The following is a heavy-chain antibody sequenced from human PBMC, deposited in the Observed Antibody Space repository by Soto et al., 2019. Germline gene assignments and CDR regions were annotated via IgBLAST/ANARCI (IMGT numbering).Heavy chain of an antibody. CDR2: IYYSGST. CDR3: ARENYGGNPFDY. Sequence: SLTCTVSGGSISSGGYYWSWIRQHPGKGLEWIGYIYYSGSTYYNPSLKSRVTISVDTSKNQFSLKLSSVTAADTAVYYCARENYGGNPFDYWGQGTLVTVSS. CDR1: GGSISSGGYY. D-gene: IGHD4-17*01. J-gene: IGHJ4*02. V-gene: IGHV4-31*03.